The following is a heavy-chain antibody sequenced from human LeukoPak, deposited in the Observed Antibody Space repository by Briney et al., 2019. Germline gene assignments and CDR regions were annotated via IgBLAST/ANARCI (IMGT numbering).Heavy chain of an antibody. Sequence: QPGGSLRLSCAASGFTFSSYAMSWVRQAPGKGLEWVSAISGSGGSTYYADSVKGRFTISRDNAKNSLYLQMNSLRDEDTAVYYCARGPIVGATHFDYWGQGTLVTVSS. J-gene: IGHJ4*02. CDR1: GFTFSSYA. V-gene: IGHV3-23*01. CDR3: ARGPIVGATHFDY. CDR2: ISGSGGST. D-gene: IGHD1-26*01.